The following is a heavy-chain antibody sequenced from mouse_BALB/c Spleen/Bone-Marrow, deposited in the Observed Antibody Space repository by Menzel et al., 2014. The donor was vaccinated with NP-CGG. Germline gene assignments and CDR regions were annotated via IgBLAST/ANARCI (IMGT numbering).Heavy chain of an antibody. CDR1: GFNIKDTY. V-gene: IGHV14-3*02. J-gene: IGHJ4*01. D-gene: IGHD4-1*01. Sequence: EVQLQQSGAELVKPGASVKLSCTASGFNIKDTYMRWVKQRPEQGLEWIGRIDPANGNTKYDPKFQGKATITADTSSNTAYLQLSSLTSEDTAVYYCARWEYYAMDYWGQGTSVTVSS. CDR2: IDPANGNT. CDR3: ARWEYYAMDY.